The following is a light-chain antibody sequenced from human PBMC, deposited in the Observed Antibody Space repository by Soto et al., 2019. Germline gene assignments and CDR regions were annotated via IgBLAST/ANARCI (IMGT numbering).Light chain of an antibody. CDR2: DAS. V-gene: IGKV1-5*01. CDR1: HNIERW. J-gene: IGKJ1*01. Sequence: IQMPQSPSALSASVGDRVTITCRASHNIERWMAWYQQKPGKAPSLLIFDASTLHSGVPSRFSGSGSGTDFTLTISSLQPDDFATYYCQQFAISTTFGQGTKVDIK. CDR3: QQFAISTT.